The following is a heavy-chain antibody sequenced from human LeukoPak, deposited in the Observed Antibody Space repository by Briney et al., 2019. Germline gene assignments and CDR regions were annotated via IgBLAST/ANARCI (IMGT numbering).Heavy chain of an antibody. CDR2: ISGSAGST. CDR3: ARDATTEPGTVYMDV. V-gene: IGHV3-23*01. CDR1: GFTFSSYA. J-gene: IGHJ6*03. Sequence: GSLRLSCAASGFTFSSYAMSWVRQAPGKGLEWVSAISGSAGSTYYADSVKGRFTISRDNSKNTLYLQMNSLRAEDTALYFCARDATTEPGTVYMDVWGKGTTVTISS. D-gene: IGHD6-13*01.